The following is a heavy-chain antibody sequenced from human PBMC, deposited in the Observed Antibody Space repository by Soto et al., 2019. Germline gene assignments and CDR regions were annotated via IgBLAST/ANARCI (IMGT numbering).Heavy chain of an antibody. D-gene: IGHD2-8*01. CDR3: AKNGQPPYYYYRLDV. J-gene: IGHJ6*02. CDR2: ISGYNGDT. V-gene: IGHV1-18*01. Sequence: ASVKVSCKASGYTFTRYGISWVRQAPGQGLEWMGWISGYNGDTNYAQKFQDRVSMTIDTSTGTAYMELRSLTSDDTAIYYCAKNGQPPYYYYRLDVWCQGTKVTVS. CDR1: GYTFTRYG.